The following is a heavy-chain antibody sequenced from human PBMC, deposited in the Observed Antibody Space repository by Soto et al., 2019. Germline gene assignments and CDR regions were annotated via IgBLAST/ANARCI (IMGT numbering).Heavy chain of an antibody. V-gene: IGHV4-39*01. CDR2: IYYSGST. CDR1: GGSISSSSYY. J-gene: IGHJ4*02. Sequence: SETLSLTCTVSGGSISSSSYYWGWIRQPPGKGLEWIGSIYYSGSTYYNQSLKSRVTISVDTSKDQFSLKLSSVTAADTAVFYCARLFYPGYDFWSGYYMNYWGQGTLVTVSS. D-gene: IGHD3-3*01. CDR3: ARLFYPGYDFWSGYYMNY.